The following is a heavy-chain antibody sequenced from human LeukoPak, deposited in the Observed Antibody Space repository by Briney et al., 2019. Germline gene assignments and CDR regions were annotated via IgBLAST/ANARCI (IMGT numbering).Heavy chain of an antibody. CDR3: ARVDGGDGYNYAYYYGMDV. CDR2: IIPILGIA. CDR1: GGTFSSYA. D-gene: IGHD5-24*01. Sequence: SVKVSCKASGGTFSSYAISWVRQAPGQGLEWMGRIIPILGIANYAQKFQSRVTITADKSTSTAYMELSSLRSEDTAVYYCARVDGGDGYNYAYYYGMDVWGQGTTVTVSS. J-gene: IGHJ6*02. V-gene: IGHV1-69*04.